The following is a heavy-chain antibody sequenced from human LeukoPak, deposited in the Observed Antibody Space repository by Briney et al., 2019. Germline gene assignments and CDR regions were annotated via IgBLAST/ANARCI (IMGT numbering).Heavy chain of an antibody. CDR3: ARVLGHSSGWFTDYYYYGMDV. J-gene: IGHJ6*02. CDR1: GFTFSSYW. D-gene: IGHD6-19*01. V-gene: IGHV3-74*01. Sequence: GGSLRLSCAASGFTFSSYWMHWVRQAPGKGLVWVSRINSDGSSTSYADSVKGRFTISRDNSKNTLYLQMNSLRAEDTAVYYCARVLGHSSGWFTDYYYYGMDVWGQGTTVTVSS. CDR2: INSDGSST.